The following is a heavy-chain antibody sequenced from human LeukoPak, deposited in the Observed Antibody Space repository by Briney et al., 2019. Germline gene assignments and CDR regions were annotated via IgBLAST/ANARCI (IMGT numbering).Heavy chain of an antibody. CDR2: IYYSGST. CDR3: ARDGVVVAVHFDY. J-gene: IGHJ4*02. CDR1: GDSISSSGYY. Sequence: PSETLSLTCTVSGDSISSSGYYWGWIRQPPGKEPEWIGGIYYSGSTYYNPSPKSRVTISVDTSKNQFSLRLSSVTAADTAVYYCARDGVVVAVHFDYWGQGTLVTVSS. V-gene: IGHV4-39*07. D-gene: IGHD2-15*01.